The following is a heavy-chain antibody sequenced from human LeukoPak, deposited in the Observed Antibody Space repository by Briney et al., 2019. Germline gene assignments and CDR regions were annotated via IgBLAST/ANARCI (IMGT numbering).Heavy chain of an antibody. CDR3: ARETDSGYDLGLDGVDV. CDR1: GYTFTGYY. Sequence: ASVKVSCKASGYTFTGYYMHWVRQAPGQGLEWMGWINPNSGGTNYAQKFQGRVTMTRDTSISTAYMELSRLRSDDTAVYYCARETDSGYDLGLDGVDVWGQGTTVTVSS. J-gene: IGHJ6*02. D-gene: IGHD5-12*01. CDR2: INPNSGGT. V-gene: IGHV1-2*02.